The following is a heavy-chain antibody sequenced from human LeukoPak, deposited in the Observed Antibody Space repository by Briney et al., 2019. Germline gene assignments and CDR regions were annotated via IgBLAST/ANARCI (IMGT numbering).Heavy chain of an antibody. D-gene: IGHD3-9*01. CDR1: GFTFSSYA. J-gene: IGHJ4*02. V-gene: IGHV3-23*01. Sequence: GGSLRLSCAASGFTFSSYAMSWVRQAPGKGLEWVSAISGSGGSTYYADSVKGRFTISRDNSKNTLYLQMNSLRAEDTAVYYCARYNTYYDILTGYSSLFDYWGQGTLVTVSS. CDR3: ARYNTYYDILTGYSSLFDY. CDR2: ISGSGGST.